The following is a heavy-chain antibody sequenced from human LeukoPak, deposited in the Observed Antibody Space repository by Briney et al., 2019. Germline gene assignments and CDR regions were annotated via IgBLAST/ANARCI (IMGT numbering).Heavy chain of an antibody. CDR2: ISYSGRT. Sequence: SETLSLTCAVSGDSLNTNTWWSWVRQPPGKGLEWIGNISYSGRTNYNPSLKSRVIISSDTSKNQFSLKLTSVTAADTAVYYCARDYKGAFDVWGQGTMVTVSS. CDR1: GDSLNTNTW. CDR3: ARDYKGAFDV. V-gene: IGHV4-4*02. J-gene: IGHJ3*01. D-gene: IGHD3-10*01.